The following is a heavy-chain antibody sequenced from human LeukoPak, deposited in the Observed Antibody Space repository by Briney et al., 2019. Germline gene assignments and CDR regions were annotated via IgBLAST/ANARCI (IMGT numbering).Heavy chain of an antibody. Sequence: SETLSLTCTVSGGSISSGGYYWSWIRQHPGKGLEWIGYIYYSGSTYYNPSLKSRVTISVDTSKNQFSLKLSSVTAADTAVYYCARTSYAIGSGSMALFDYWGQGTLVTVSS. CDR3: ARTSYAIGSGSMALFDY. J-gene: IGHJ4*02. V-gene: IGHV4-31*03. CDR2: IYYSGST. CDR1: GGSISSGGYY. D-gene: IGHD3-10*01.